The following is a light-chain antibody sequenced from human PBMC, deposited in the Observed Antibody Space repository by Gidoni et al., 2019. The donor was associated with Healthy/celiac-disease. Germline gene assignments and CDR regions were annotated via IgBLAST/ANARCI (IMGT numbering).Light chain of an antibody. Sequence: AIRITHSPSSLSASTGDRVTITCRASQGISSYLAWYQQKPGKAPKLLIYAASTLQSGVPSRFSGSGSGTDFTLTISCLQSEDFATYYCQQYYSYPQTFGQGTKLEIK. CDR2: AAS. V-gene: IGKV1-8*01. CDR3: QQYYSYPQT. J-gene: IGKJ2*01. CDR1: QGISSY.